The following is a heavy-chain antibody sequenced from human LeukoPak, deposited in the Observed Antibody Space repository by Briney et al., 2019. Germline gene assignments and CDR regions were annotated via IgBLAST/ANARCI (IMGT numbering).Heavy chain of an antibody. D-gene: IGHD2-2*01. V-gene: IGHV4-34*01. CDR3: ARGLPTSDY. Sequence: SETLSLTCTVSGGSISSYYWSWIRQPPGKGLEWIGEINHSGSTNYNPSLKSRVTISVDTSKNQFSLKLSSVTAADTAVYYCARGLPTSDYWGQGTLVTVSS. J-gene: IGHJ4*02. CDR2: INHSGST. CDR1: GGSISSYY.